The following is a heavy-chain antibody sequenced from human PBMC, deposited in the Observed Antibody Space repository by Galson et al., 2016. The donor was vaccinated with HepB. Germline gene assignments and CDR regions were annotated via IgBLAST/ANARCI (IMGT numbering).Heavy chain of an antibody. V-gene: IGHV3-23*01. D-gene: IGHD2-8*02. CDR3: AKDILWWSFDC. CDR1: GFTFRSNA. Sequence: SLRLSCAASGFTFRSNAMTWVRQAPGKGLEWVSAIGSDDNTYYADSVQGRFSISRDISKNTLYLQMNSLRAEDTATYYCAKDILWWSFDCWDQGTLVTVSS. J-gene: IGHJ4*02. CDR2: IGSDDNT.